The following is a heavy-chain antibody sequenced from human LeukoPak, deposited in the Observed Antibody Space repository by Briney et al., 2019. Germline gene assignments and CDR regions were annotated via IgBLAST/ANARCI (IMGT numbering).Heavy chain of an antibody. CDR3: TTDPAEDGYNSV. CDR2: IKSKTDGGTT. CDR1: GFTFSNAW. J-gene: IGHJ4*02. Sequence: PEGSLRLSCAASGFTFSNAWMSWVRQAPGKGLEWVGRIKSKTDGGTTDYAAPVKGRFTISRDDSKNTLYLQMNSLKTEDTAVYYCTTDPAEDGYNSVWGQGTLVTVSS. D-gene: IGHD5-24*01. V-gene: IGHV3-15*01.